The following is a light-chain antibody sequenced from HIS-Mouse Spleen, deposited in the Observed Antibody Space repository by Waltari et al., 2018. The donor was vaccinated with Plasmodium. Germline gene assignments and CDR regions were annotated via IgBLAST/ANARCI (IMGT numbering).Light chain of an antibody. CDR3: QQYYSTPYT. CDR2: WAS. V-gene: IGKV4-1*01. J-gene: IGKJ2*01. CDR1: PSVLYSSNNKNY. Sequence: DIFLTQSPDSLAVSLGERPPIHCKSSPSVLYSSNNKNYLAWYQQKPGQPPKLLIYWASTRESGVPDRFSGSGSGTDFTLTISSLQAEDVAVYYCQQYYSTPYTFGQGTKLEIK.